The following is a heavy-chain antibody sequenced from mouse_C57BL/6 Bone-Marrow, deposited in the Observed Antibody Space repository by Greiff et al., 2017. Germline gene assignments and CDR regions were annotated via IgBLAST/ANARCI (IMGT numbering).Heavy chain of an antibody. Sequence: VQLQQSGAALVKPGASVKVSCKASGYTFTSYWMHWVKQRPGQGLEWIGRIHPSDSDTNYYQKFKGKATLTVDKSSSTAYMQISSLTSEDSAVYYCAILGGSSSYFFDNWGQGTTLTVSS. V-gene: IGHV1-74*01. CDR3: AILGGSSSYFFDN. J-gene: IGHJ2*01. D-gene: IGHD1-1*01. CDR2: IHPSDSDT. CDR1: GYTFTSYW.